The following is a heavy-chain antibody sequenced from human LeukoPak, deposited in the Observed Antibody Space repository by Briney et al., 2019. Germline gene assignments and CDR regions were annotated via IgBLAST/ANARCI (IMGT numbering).Heavy chain of an antibody. Sequence: GGALRLSCAASGFTFSSYSMNWVRQAPGKGLEWVSYISSSSSTIYYADSVKGRFTISRDNAKNSLYLQMNSLRAEDTAVYYCARDSTGYYGSGSYFLSGWGQGTLVTVSS. V-gene: IGHV3-48*01. D-gene: IGHD3-10*01. CDR3: ARDSTGYYGSGSYFLSG. CDR2: ISSSSSTI. J-gene: IGHJ4*02. CDR1: GFTFSSYS.